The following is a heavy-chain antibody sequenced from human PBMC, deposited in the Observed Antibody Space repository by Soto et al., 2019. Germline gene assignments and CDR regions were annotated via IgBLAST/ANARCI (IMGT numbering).Heavy chain of an antibody. Sequence: GGSLRLSCAASGFTFSSYGMHWVRQAPGKGLEWVAVIWYDGSNKYYADSVKGRFTISRDNSKNTLYLQMNSLRAEDTAVYYCARDSGGYSYGARIYHYGMDVWGQGTTVTVSS. D-gene: IGHD5-18*01. V-gene: IGHV3-33*01. CDR2: IWYDGSNK. J-gene: IGHJ6*02. CDR3: ARDSGGYSYGARIYHYGMDV. CDR1: GFTFSSYG.